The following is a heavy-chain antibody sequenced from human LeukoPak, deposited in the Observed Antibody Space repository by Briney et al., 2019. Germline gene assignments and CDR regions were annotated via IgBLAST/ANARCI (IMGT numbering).Heavy chain of an antibody. Sequence: QPGGSLRLSCAASGFTFSSYWMHWVRQAPGKGLVWVSRINSDGSSTNYADSVKGRFTISRDNAKNTLYLQMNSLRAEDTAVYYCARDRSSSWYWFDPWGQGTLVTVSS. CDR1: GFTFSSYW. D-gene: IGHD6-13*01. CDR2: INSDGSST. CDR3: ARDRSSSWYWFDP. J-gene: IGHJ5*02. V-gene: IGHV3-74*01.